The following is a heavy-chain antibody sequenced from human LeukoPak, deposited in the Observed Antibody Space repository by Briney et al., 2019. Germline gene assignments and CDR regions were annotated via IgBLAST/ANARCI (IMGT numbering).Heavy chain of an antibody. CDR3: ARQKYLRGPDVEYFDY. V-gene: IGHV3-66*04. Sequence: GGSLRLSCAVSGFTVNTNYMSWVRQSPGKGLEWVSILYSGGSTYYADSVKGRFTISRDNAKNSLYLQMNSLRAEDTAVYYCARQKYLRGPDVEYFDYWGQGTLVTVSS. J-gene: IGHJ4*02. CDR2: LYSGGST. CDR1: GFTVNTNY. D-gene: IGHD5/OR15-5a*01.